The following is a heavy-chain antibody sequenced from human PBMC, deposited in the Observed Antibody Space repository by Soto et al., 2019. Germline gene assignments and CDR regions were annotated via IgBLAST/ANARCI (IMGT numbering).Heavy chain of an antibody. J-gene: IGHJ4*02. Sequence: SETLSLTCTVSGGSISSYYWSWIRQPPGKGLEWIGYIYYSGSTNYNPSLKSRVTISVDTSKNQFSLKLSSVTAADTAVYYCARLGYSSGWYRFDYWGQGTLVTVSS. CDR3: ARLGYSSGWYRFDY. V-gene: IGHV4-59*01. CDR1: GGSISSYY. CDR2: IYYSGST. D-gene: IGHD6-19*01.